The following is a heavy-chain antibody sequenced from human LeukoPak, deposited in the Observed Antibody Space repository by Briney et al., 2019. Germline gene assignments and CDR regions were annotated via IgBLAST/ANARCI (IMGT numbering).Heavy chain of an antibody. D-gene: IGHD3-3*01. V-gene: IGHV3-21*01. CDR2: ISGSSSYI. Sequence: GGSLRLSCAASGFTFSNYNMNWVRQAPGKGLEWVSSISGSSSYIYYADSVKGRFTISRDNAKNSLYLQMNSLRAEDTAVYYCASGWSGSVFDYWGQGTLVTVSS. CDR1: GFTFSNYN. CDR3: ASGWSGSVFDY. J-gene: IGHJ4*02.